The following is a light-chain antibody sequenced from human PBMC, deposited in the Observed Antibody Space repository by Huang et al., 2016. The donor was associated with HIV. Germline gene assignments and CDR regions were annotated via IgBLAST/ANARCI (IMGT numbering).Light chain of an antibody. J-gene: IGKJ2*01. Sequence: EVELTQSPVTLSLSPGEVATLSCRASQSVSSYLAWYQQKPGQAPRLLICDTSKRATDIPARFSGSGSGTDFTLTITSLEPEDFAVYYCQQRSNWPYTFGQGTKLDIK. CDR1: QSVSSY. CDR3: QQRSNWPYT. CDR2: DTS. V-gene: IGKV3-11*01.